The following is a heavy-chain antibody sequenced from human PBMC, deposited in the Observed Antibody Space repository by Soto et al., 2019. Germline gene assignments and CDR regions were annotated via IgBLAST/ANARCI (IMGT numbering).Heavy chain of an antibody. CDR3: AREGDLHHDWFDP. CDR2: IWHDGNYK. V-gene: IGHV3-33*01. J-gene: IGHJ5*02. Sequence: QVQLEESGGGVVQPGRSLRLSCAASGFTFSTYCMHWVRQAPGKGLEWVAAIWHDGNYKFYADSVKGRFTISRDNSNNTLYLQMNSLSAEDTAVYYCAREGDLHHDWFDPWGQGTLVTVST. D-gene: IGHD3-16*01. CDR1: GFTFSTYC.